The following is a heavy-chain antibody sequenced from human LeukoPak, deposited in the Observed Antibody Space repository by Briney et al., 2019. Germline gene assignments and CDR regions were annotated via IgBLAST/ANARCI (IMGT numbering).Heavy chain of an antibody. V-gene: IGHV3-30*18. CDR3: AKDRGDGYSYGYYFDY. J-gene: IGHJ4*02. CDR1: GFTFRSYG. Sequence: PGGSLRLSCAASGFTFRSYGMHWVRQAPGKGLEWVAVISYDGSNKYYADSVKGRFTISRDNSKNTLYLQMNSLRAEDTAVYYCAKDRGDGYSYGYYFDYWGQGTLVTVSS. D-gene: IGHD5-18*01. CDR2: ISYDGSNK.